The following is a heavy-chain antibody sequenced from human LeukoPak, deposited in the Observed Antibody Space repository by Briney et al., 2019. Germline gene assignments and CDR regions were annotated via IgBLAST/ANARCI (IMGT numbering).Heavy chain of an antibody. D-gene: IGHD1-14*01. Sequence: PGRSLRLSCAASGFTFSSYGMHWVRQAPGKGLEWVAVIWYDGSNKYYADSVKGRFTISRDNSKNTLHLQMNSLRAEDTAVYYCARVYGNDAFDIWGQGTMVTVSS. V-gene: IGHV3-33*01. CDR2: IWYDGSNK. J-gene: IGHJ3*02. CDR3: ARVYGNDAFDI. CDR1: GFTFSSYG.